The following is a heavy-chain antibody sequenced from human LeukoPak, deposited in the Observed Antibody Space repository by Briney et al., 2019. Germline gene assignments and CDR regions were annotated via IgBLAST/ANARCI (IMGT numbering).Heavy chain of an antibody. CDR2: INHSGST. CDR3: ARTNYDYVWGSYRQTHFDY. D-gene: IGHD3-16*02. CDR1: GGSFSGYY. Sequence: SETLSLTCAVYGGSFSGYYWSWIRQPPWKGLEWIGEINHSGSTNYNPSLKSRVAISVDTSKNQFSLKLSSVTAADTGVYYCARTNYDYVWGSYRQTHFDYWGQGTLVTVSS. J-gene: IGHJ4*02. V-gene: IGHV4-34*01.